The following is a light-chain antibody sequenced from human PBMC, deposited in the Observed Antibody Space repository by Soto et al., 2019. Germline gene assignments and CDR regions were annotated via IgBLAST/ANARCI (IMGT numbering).Light chain of an antibody. V-gene: IGKV3-11*01. J-gene: IGKJ3*01. Sequence: EIVLTQSPATLSLSPGERATLSCRASQSVSRYLVWYQQRPGQAPRLLIYDTSNRATGVPARFSGSGSGTDFTLTISSLEPEDFAIYYCQQRNNWPPITFGPGTKVDIK. CDR3: QQRNNWPPIT. CDR1: QSVSRY. CDR2: DTS.